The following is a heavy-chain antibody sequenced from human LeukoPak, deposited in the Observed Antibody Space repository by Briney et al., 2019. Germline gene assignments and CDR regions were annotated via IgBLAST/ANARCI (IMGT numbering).Heavy chain of an antibody. V-gene: IGHV4-39*01. CDR2: IYYSGST. J-gene: IGHJ4*02. CDR3: ASLYPPQDFWSGYYQDY. Sequence: SETLSLTCTVSGGSISSSSYYWGWIRQPPGKGLEWIGSIYYSGSTYYNPSLKSRVTISVDTSKNQFSLKLSSVTAADTAVYYCASLYPPQDFWSGYYQDYWGQGTLVTVSS. CDR1: GGSISSSSYY. D-gene: IGHD3-3*01.